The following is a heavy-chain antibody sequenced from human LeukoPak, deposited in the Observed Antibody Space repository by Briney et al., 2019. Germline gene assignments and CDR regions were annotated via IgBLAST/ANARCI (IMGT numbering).Heavy chain of an antibody. J-gene: IGHJ4*02. CDR2: IHYSGAT. CDR3: ARHEDYGRYDY. Sequence: SETLSLTCTVSGGSINSNGYYWGWIRQPPGKGLECIGSIHYSGATYYNPSLKSRATISLDTSNNQFSLRLTSVTAADTAVYYCARHEDYGRYDYWGQGTLVTVSS. D-gene: IGHD4-17*01. V-gene: IGHV4-39*01. CDR1: GGSINSNGYY.